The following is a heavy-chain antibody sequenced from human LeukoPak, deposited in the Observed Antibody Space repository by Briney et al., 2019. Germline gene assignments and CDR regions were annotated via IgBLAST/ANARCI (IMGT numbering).Heavy chain of an antibody. Sequence: SETLSLACTVSGGSFSTYYWSWIRQPAGKGLEWIGHIYTSGTTNYNPSLKSRVTMSIDTSKNQFSLKLSSVTAADTAVYYCARATDYGGNLDYWGQGTLVTVSS. V-gene: IGHV4-4*07. CDR1: GGSFSTYY. D-gene: IGHD4-23*01. J-gene: IGHJ4*02. CDR3: ARATDYGGNLDY. CDR2: IYTSGTT.